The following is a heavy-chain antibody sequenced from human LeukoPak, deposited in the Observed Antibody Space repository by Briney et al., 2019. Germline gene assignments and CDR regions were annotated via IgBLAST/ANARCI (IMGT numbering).Heavy chain of an antibody. CDR3: AKGFTGMDF. D-gene: IGHD3-16*01. CDR2: ISYDGSNN. Sequence: GGSLRLSCAASGFTFNSYGMHWVRQAPGKGLEWVAVISYDGSNNYYADSVKGRFSISRDNSRNTLYLQMNGLRAEDTAVYYCAKGFTGMDFWGQGSLVTVSS. J-gene: IGHJ4*02. V-gene: IGHV3-30*18. CDR1: GFTFNSYG.